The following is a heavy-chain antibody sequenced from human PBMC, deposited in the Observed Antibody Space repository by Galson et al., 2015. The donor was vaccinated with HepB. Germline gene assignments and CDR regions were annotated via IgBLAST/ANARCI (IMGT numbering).Heavy chain of an antibody. CDR3: ARHGRQYCNSDICFRKGYRWFDP. D-gene: IGHD2/OR15-2a*01. CDR2: LYHSGST. Sequence: ETLSLTCTVSGGSIDSSTYYWGWIRQPPGKGPEWIGTLYHSGSTYYNPSLRSRVTISVDTSKNQFSLGLSSVTAADTAVYYCARHGRQYCNSDICFRKGYRWFDPWGQGTLVTVSS. J-gene: IGHJ5*02. V-gene: IGHV4-39*01. CDR1: GGSIDSSTYY.